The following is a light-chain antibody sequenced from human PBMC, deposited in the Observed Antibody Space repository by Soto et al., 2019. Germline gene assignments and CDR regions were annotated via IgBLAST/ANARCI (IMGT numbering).Light chain of an antibody. Sequence: EIGLTQSPATLSVSPGETVTLSCRASEGVGIKLAWYQVKPGLPPRLLIYDVSTRATGLPARFSGSGAGIEFTRSISSLQSEDFATYYCQHYSDSPTFGQGTKVEIK. CDR2: DVS. CDR1: EGVGIK. V-gene: IGKV3-15*01. CDR3: QHYSDSPT. J-gene: IGKJ1*01.